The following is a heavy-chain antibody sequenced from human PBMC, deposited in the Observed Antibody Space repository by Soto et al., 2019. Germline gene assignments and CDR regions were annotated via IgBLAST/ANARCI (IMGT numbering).Heavy chain of an antibody. J-gene: IGHJ3*02. V-gene: IGHV3-74*01. CDR3: VRGGYLHACDI. CDR1: GFTFSSYW. CDR2: MNNDGSYT. D-gene: IGHD6-13*01. Sequence: EVQLVESGGGLVQPGGSLRLSCAASGFTFSSYWMYWVRQAPGKGLEWVSHMNNDGSYTIYAESVKGRFTFSRDNAKNTLYLQMNSLRAADTAVYYCVRGGYLHACDIWGQGTMVTVSS.